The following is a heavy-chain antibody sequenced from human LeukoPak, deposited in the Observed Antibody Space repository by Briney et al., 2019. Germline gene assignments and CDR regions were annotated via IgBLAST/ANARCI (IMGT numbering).Heavy chain of an antibody. CDR3: ARDRRTYNFWSGNFPKNNWSDP. CDR2: ISWNSGSI. V-gene: IGHV3-9*01. J-gene: IGHJ5*02. Sequence: GGSLRLSCAASGFTFDDYAMRWVRQAPGKGLEWVSGISWNSGSIVYADSVKGRFTISRDNAKNSLYLQMNRLRPEDTAVYYCARDRRTYNFWSGNFPKNNWSDPWGQGTLVTVSS. D-gene: IGHD3-3*01. CDR1: GFTFDDYA.